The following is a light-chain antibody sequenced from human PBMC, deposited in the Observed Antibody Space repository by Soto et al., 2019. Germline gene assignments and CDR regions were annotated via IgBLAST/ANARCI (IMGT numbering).Light chain of an antibody. CDR2: AAS. V-gene: IGKV1-6*01. CDR1: RDVGSG. Sequence: QMTQSPSSLSASVGEKIIITCRASRDVGSGVSWYQQKPGQAPKLLIYAASNLYTGVPSRFSGSRSGAEFTRTISRLQPEDFASYYGLRDYGDSWTFGQGTKVEIE. CDR3: LRDYGDSWT. J-gene: IGKJ1*01.